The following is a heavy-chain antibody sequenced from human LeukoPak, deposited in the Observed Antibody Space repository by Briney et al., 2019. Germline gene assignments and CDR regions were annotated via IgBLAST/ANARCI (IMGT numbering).Heavy chain of an antibody. CDR2: ISSSSSYI. CDR1: GFTFSSYS. V-gene: IGHV3-21*01. CDR3: ARDYPPGLTFNYYYGMDV. J-gene: IGHJ6*04. Sequence: PGGSLRLSCAASGFTFSSYSMNWVRQAPGKGLEWVSSISSSSSYIYYADSVKGRFTISRDNAKNSLYLQMNSLRAEDTAVYYCARDYPPGLTFNYYYGMDVWGKGTTVTVSS. D-gene: IGHD3-9*01.